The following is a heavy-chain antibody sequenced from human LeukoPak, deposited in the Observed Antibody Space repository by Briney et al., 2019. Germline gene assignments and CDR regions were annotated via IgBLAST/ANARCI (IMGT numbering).Heavy chain of an antibody. D-gene: IGHD3-16*02. Sequence: PSETLSLTCAVYGGSFSGYYWSWIRLPPGKGLEWIGEINHSGSTNYNPSLESRVTISVDTSKNQFSLKLSSVTAADTAVYYCARGRSLTYYDYVWGSYRSKYYFDYWGQGTLVTVSS. J-gene: IGHJ4*02. CDR2: INHSGST. V-gene: IGHV4-34*01. CDR3: ARGRSLTYYDYVWGSYRSKYYFDY. CDR1: GGSFSGYY.